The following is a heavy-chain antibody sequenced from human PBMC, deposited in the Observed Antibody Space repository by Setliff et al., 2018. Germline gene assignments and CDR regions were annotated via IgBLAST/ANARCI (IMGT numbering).Heavy chain of an antibody. CDR3: ARAQSWSGGPYYFDN. J-gene: IGHJ4*02. CDR2: IIPLFETT. CDR1: GGIFNSFS. Sequence: SVKVSCKASGGIFNSFSITWVRQAPGQGLEWMGRIIPLFETTNYVEKFQGRVTITADKSTSTAYMELSRLTSEDTAVYYCARAQSWSGGPYYFDNWGQGTLVTVSS. V-gene: IGHV1-69*06. D-gene: IGHD3-3*01.